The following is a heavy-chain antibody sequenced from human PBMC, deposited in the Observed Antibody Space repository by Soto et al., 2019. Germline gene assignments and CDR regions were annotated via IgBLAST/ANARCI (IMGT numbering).Heavy chain of an antibody. J-gene: IGHJ6*02. CDR2: INSDGSST. D-gene: IGHD1-26*01. Sequence: QAGGSLRLSCAASGFTFSSYWMHWVRQAPGKGLVRVSRINSDGSSTSYADSVKGRFTISRDNAKNTLYLQMNSLRAEDTAVYYCARDRTVPLSGSYYYYYGMDVWGQGTTVTVSS. CDR1: GFTFSSYW. CDR3: ARDRTVPLSGSYYYYYGMDV. V-gene: IGHV3-74*01.